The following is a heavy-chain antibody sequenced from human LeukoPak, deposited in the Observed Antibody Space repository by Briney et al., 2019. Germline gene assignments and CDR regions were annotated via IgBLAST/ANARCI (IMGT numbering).Heavy chain of an antibody. D-gene: IGHD2-15*01. CDR2: INTNTGNP. Sequence: GASVKVSCKASGYTFTSYAMNWVRQAPGQGLEWMGWINTNTGNPTYAQGFTGRFVFSLDTSVSTAYLQISSLKAEDTAVYYCARGYCSGGSCGESPRIDYWGQGTLVTVSS. CDR1: GYTFTSYA. J-gene: IGHJ4*02. V-gene: IGHV7-4-1*02. CDR3: ARGYCSGGSCGESPRIDY.